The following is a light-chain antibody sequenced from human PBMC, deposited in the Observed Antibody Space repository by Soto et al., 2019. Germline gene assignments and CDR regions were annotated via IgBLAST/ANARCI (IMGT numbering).Light chain of an antibody. CDR3: VLYVGSGISV. J-gene: IGLJ1*01. V-gene: IGLV8-61*01. CDR2: STN. CDR1: SGSVSSSYY. Sequence: QTVVTQEPSFSVSPGGTVTLTCGLSSGSVSSSYYPSWYQQIPGQAPRTLIYSTNTRSSGVPDRFSGSILGNKAALTITGAQADDECDYYCVLYVGSGISVFGTGTKFTVL.